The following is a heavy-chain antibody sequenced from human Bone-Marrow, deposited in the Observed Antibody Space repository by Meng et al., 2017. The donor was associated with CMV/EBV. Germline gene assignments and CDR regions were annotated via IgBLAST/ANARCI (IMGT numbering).Heavy chain of an antibody. CDR2: IKSKTDGGTT. CDR1: GFTFSNAW. Sequence: GESLKISCAASGFTFSNAWISWVRQAPGKGLEWVGRIKSKTDGGTTDYAAPVKGRFTISRDDSKNTLYLQMNSLKTEDTAVYYCTTDPYLSALWGMDVWGQGTTVTVSS. CDR3: TTDPYLSALWGMDV. V-gene: IGHV3-15*01. D-gene: IGHD3-10*01. J-gene: IGHJ6*02.